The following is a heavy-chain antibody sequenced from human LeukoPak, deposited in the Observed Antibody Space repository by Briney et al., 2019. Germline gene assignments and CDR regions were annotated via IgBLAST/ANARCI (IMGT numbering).Heavy chain of an antibody. CDR3: ARGNSGIYSHFDY. D-gene: IGHD1-26*01. Sequence: GGSLRLSCSAPGFTFSSYAVHWVRQAPGKGLEWVAVISYDGSNKFCADSVKGRFTISRDNSKNTVYMQMNSLRVEDTAVYYCARGNSGIYSHFDYWGQGTLVTVSS. CDR2: ISYDGSNK. J-gene: IGHJ4*02. V-gene: IGHV3-30*04. CDR1: GFTFSSYA.